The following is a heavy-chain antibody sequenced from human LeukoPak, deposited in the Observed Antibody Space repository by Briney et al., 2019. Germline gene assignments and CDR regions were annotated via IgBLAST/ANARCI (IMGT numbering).Heavy chain of an antibody. CDR1: GFTFSSYA. CDR2: ISYDGSNK. Sequence: QTGGSLRLSCAASGFTFSSYAMHWVRQAPGKGLEWVAVISYDGSNKYYADSVKGRFTISRDNSKNTLYLQMNSLRAEDTAVYYCAREGERYDSSGPYPFDYWGQGTLVTVSS. V-gene: IGHV3-30-3*01. J-gene: IGHJ4*02. D-gene: IGHD3-22*01. CDR3: AREGERYDSSGPYPFDY.